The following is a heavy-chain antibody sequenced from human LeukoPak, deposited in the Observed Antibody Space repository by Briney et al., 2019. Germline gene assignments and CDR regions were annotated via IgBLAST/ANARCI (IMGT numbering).Heavy chain of an antibody. Sequence: GGSLRLSCAASGFTFTNSDMMWVRQAPGKGLEWVSTISGSGSGTHYADSVKGRFTISRDDSKGIAYLQMNSLKTEDTAVYYCTRDQTPYYWGQGTLVTVSS. CDR2: ISGSGSGT. CDR3: TRDQTPYY. CDR1: GFTFTNSD. J-gene: IGHJ4*02. V-gene: IGHV3-23*01.